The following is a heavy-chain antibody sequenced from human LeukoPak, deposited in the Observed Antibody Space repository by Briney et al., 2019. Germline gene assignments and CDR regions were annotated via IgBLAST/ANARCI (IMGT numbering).Heavy chain of an antibody. CDR2: IYYSGST. Sequence: SETLSLTCTVSGGSIGRSSYYWGWIRQPPVKGLEWVGNIYYSGSTNYNPSLKSRVTMAGDTSKNQFSLKLSSVTAADTAVYYCAIPFPGVAVAGAYYMDGWGKGTTVTISS. V-gene: IGHV4-39*07. CDR1: GGSIGRSSYY. CDR3: AIPFPGVAVAGAYYMDG. D-gene: IGHD6-19*01. J-gene: IGHJ6*03.